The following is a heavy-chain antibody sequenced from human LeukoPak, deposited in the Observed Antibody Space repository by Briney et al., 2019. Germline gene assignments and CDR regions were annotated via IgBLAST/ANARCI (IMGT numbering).Heavy chain of an antibody. J-gene: IGHJ3*02. CDR1: GFTFSSNY. V-gene: IGHV3-53*01. Sequence: PGGSLRLSCAASGFTFSSNYMSWVRQAPGKGLEWVSVILIGGSINYSNHVKGRFTISRDNSKNTVYLHINSLRAEDTAVYYCTKMQGFCTGSSCYPRTFDIWGQGTMVSVSS. CDR3: TKMQGFCTGSSCYPRTFDI. D-gene: IGHD2-2*01. CDR2: ILIGGSI.